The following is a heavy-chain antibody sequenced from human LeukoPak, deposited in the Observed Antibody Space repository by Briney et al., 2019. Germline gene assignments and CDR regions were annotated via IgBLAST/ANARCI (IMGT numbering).Heavy chain of an antibody. J-gene: IGHJ5*02. V-gene: IGHV3-21*01. Sequence: PGGSLRLSCAASGFTFSSYSMNWVRQAPGKGLEWVSSISSSSSYIYYADSVKGRFTISRDNSKNTLFLQMNSLRAEDTAVYYCARGGGLGNYKWFDPWGQGTLVTVSS. CDR2: ISSSSSYI. D-gene: IGHD3-16*01. CDR1: GFTFSSYS. CDR3: ARGGGLGNYKWFDP.